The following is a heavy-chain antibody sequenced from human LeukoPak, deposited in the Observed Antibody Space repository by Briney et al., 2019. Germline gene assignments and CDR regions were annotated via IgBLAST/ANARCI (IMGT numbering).Heavy chain of an antibody. Sequence: ASVTVSCKASGYTFTSYAMHWVRQAPGQRLEWMGWINAGNGNTKYSQKFQGRVTITRDTSASTAYMELSSLRSEDTAVYYCARASLRTYYYDSSGYPLPDYWGQGTLVTVSS. CDR3: ARASLRTYYYDSSGYPLPDY. CDR2: INAGNGNT. V-gene: IGHV1-3*01. D-gene: IGHD3-22*01. J-gene: IGHJ4*02. CDR1: GYTFTSYA.